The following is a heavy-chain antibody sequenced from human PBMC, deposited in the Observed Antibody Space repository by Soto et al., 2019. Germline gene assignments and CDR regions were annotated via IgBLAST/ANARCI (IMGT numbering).Heavy chain of an antibody. CDR1: GFTFSSYA. V-gene: IGHV3-23*01. Sequence: GGSLRLSCAASGFTFSSYAMSWVRQAPGKGLEWVSAISGSGGSTYYADSVKGRFTISRDNSKNTLYLQMNSLRAEDTAVYYCANLYGLVRGVIRNPYYYYGMDVWGQGTTVTVSS. CDR3: ANLYGLVRGVIRNPYYYYGMDV. D-gene: IGHD3-10*01. J-gene: IGHJ6*02. CDR2: ISGSGGST.